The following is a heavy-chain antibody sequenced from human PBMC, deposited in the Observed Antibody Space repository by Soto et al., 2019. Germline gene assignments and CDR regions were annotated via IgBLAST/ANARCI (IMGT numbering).Heavy chain of an antibody. D-gene: IGHD2-2*01. CDR1: GFTFSTYS. J-gene: IGHJ6*02. V-gene: IGHV3-23*01. CDR2: ISGDGFGT. CDR3: ARIMTMRVWDV. Sequence: GGSLRLSCAASGFTFSTYSMTWVRRAPGKGLEWVSSISGDGFGTYYADSVKGRFTISRDNSKDTLFLQMNSLRAEDTAVAYCARIMTMRVWDVGGQGTTVTVSS.